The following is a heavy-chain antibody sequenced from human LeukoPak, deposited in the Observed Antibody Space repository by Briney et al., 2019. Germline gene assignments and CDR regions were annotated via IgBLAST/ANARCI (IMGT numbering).Heavy chain of an antibody. D-gene: IGHD3-9*01. J-gene: IGHJ4*02. CDR2: ISGSGGGT. Sequence: AGGSLRLSCAASGFTFNTYAMTWVRQAPGKGLEWVSAISGSGGGTYYADSVKGRFTISRDNSKNTLYLQMNSLRAEDTAVYYCAKVGPHYDILTGHDYWGQGTLVTVSS. CDR3: AKVGPHYDILTGHDY. CDR1: GFTFNTYA. V-gene: IGHV3-23*01.